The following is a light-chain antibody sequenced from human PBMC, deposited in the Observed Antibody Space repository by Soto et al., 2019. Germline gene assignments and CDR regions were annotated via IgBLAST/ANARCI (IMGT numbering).Light chain of an antibody. CDR3: GTWDSSLSAFYV. CDR2: ENN. CDR1: SSKFGNNY. J-gene: IGLJ1*01. V-gene: IGLV1-51*02. Sequence: QSVLAQPPSVSAAPGQKVTISRSGKSSKFGNNYVSWYQQLPGTAPKLLIYENNERPSGIPDRFSGSKSGTSATLGITGLQTGDEADYYCGTWDSSLSAFYVFGTGTKVTVL.